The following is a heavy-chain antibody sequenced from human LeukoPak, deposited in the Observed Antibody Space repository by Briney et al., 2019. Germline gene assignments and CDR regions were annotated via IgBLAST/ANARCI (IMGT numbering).Heavy chain of an antibody. CDR2: ISSSSTYI. V-gene: IGHV3-21*01. J-gene: IGHJ4*02. CDR3: ARQPLVGPTTFDY. CDR1: GFTFSSYN. Sequence: GGALRLSCAASGFTFSSYNMNLVRPAPGKGPEWGSSISSSSTYIYYADSVKGRFTISRDDAKNSLFLQMISLRAEDTAVYYCARQPLVGPTTFDYWGQGTLVTVSS. D-gene: IGHD1-26*01.